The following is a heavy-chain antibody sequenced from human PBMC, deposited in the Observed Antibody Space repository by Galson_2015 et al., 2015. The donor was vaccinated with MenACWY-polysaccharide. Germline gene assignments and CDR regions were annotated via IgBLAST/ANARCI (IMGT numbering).Heavy chain of an antibody. V-gene: IGHV3-15*01. Sequence: SLRLSCAASGFTFSNAWMSWVRQAPGKGLEWVGRIKSKTDGGTTDYAAPVKGRFTISRDDSKNTLYLQMNSLKTEDTAVYYCTTDLGPGIAVAGAYYFDYWGQGTLVTVSS. CDR2: IKSKTDGGTT. CDR3: TTDLGPGIAVAGAYYFDY. J-gene: IGHJ4*02. CDR1: GFTFSNAW. D-gene: IGHD6-19*01.